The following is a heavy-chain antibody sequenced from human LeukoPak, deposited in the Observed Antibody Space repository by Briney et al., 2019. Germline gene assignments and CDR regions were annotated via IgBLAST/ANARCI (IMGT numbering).Heavy chain of an antibody. D-gene: IGHD1-14*01. CDR1: GFTFSSYW. V-gene: IGHV4-39*01. Sequence: GSLRLSCAASGFTFSSYWMSWVRQPPGKGLEWIGSIYYSGSTYYNPSLKSRVTISVDTSKNQFSLKLSSVTAADTAVYYCASIIYYFDYWGQGTLVTVSS. CDR2: IYYSGST. J-gene: IGHJ4*02. CDR3: ASIIYYFDY.